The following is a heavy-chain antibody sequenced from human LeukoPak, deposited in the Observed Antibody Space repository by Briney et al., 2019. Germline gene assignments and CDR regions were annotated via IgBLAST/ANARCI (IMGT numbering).Heavy chain of an antibody. D-gene: IGHD4-17*01. CDR2: IGGSGTTR. CDR3: ARDSDDYGDFSGFDP. V-gene: IGHV3-48*03. J-gene: IGHJ5*02. Sequence: PGGSLRLSCAASGFTFSTYEMNWVRQAPGKGLEWVSYIGGSGTTRYYADSVKGRFTISRDNAKNSLFLQMNSLRAEDTAVYYCARDSDDYGDFSGFDPWGQGTLVTVSS. CDR1: GFTFSTYE.